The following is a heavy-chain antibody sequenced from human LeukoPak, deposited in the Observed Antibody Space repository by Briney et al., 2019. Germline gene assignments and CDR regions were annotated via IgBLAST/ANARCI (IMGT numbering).Heavy chain of an antibody. CDR2: IYYSGST. Sequence: SETLSLTCSVSVGSISSYYWRWIRQPPGKGLEWIGYIYYSGSTNYNPSLKSRVPISVDTSKNQFSLKLSSVTAADTAVYYCARGGQLWQYFDYWGQGTLVTVSS. V-gene: IGHV4-59*01. J-gene: IGHJ4*02. CDR1: VGSISSYY. D-gene: IGHD5-18*01. CDR3: ARGGQLWQYFDY.